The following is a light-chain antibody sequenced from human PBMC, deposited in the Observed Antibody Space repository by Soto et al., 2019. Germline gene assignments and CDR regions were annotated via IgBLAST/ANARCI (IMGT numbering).Light chain of an antibody. Sequence: DIQMTQSPSTLSESVGERVTITCRASQSISDWLAWYQQKPGKAPNLLIYKASSLESGVPSRFSGSGSGTEFTLTISSVQPDDFAAYYCQQYKSDPYTFGQGTKLEIK. CDR2: KAS. CDR3: QQYKSDPYT. V-gene: IGKV1-5*03. CDR1: QSISDW. J-gene: IGKJ2*01.